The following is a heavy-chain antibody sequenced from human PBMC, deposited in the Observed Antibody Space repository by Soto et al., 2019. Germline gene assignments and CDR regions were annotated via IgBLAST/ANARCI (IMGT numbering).Heavy chain of an antibody. J-gene: IGHJ4*02. CDR1: GFTFGRYW. CDR2: IRSGSQNI. D-gene: IGHD6-6*01. V-gene: IGHV3-48*04. CDR3: ASLTTDLKGSLGEYYFEF. Sequence: GGSLILSCAASGFTFGRYWMSWVREAPGKGLEWVSYIRSGSQNIYYVDSVKGRFTISRDNAKNSVFLQMNSLRVEDTAVYYCASLTTDLKGSLGEYYFEFWGQGALVTVS.